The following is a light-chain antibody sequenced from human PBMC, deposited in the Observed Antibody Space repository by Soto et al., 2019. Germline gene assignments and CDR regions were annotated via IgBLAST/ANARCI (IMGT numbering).Light chain of an antibody. Sequence: DIQMTQSASSLTASLGDRVTITCRASQSINNFLNWYQQKPGQAPKLLMYSATTLLGGVPSRFSGSGSGTDFSLTISSLQPEDFAVYYCQQLTDWPPQWTFGQGTKVEIK. CDR2: SAT. CDR1: QSINNF. J-gene: IGKJ1*01. CDR3: QQLTDWPPQWT. V-gene: IGKV1-39*01.